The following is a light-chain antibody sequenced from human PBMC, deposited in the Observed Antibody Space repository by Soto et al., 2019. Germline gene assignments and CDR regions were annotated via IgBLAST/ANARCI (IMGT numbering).Light chain of an antibody. CDR1: QSVLYSHNNKNS. CDR2: WAS. J-gene: IGKJ1*01. CDR3: QQYYRTPPT. V-gene: IGKV4-1*01. Sequence: DIVMTQSTDSLAVSLGERATINCKSSQSVLYSHNNKNSLAWYQQKPGQPPKLFIYWASIRESGVPDRFSGSGSGTDFTLTISSLQAEDVAVYYCQQYYRTPPTFGQGTKVEIK.